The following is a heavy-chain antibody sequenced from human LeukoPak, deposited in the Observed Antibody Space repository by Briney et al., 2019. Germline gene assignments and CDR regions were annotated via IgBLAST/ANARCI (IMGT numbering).Heavy chain of an antibody. CDR1: GDSISTYY. CDR3: ARRVEMSSASATSNTWLDP. D-gene: IGHD3-10*01. J-gene: IGHJ5*02. CDR2: AHFSGDT. Sequence: SETLSLTCTVSGDSISTYYWHWIRQRPGKGLEWIGHAHFSGDTNYNPSLKSRVTISLDSAKNQFSLRLISVTAADTAVYYCARRVEMSSASATSNTWLDPWGQGTLVSVSP. V-gene: IGHV4-59*01.